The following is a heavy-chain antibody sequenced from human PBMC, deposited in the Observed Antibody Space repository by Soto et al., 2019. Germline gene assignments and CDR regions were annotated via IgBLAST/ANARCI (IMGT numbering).Heavy chain of an antibody. CDR1: GYTFTSYG. Sequence: QVQLVQSGAEVKKPGASVRVSCKASGYTFTSYGISWVRQAPGQGLEWMGWISAYNGNTNYAQKLQGRVTMTTDTSTSTAYMELRSLRSDDTAVYYCARKNRVVVPAAHFDYWGQGTLVTVSS. D-gene: IGHD2-2*01. CDR3: ARKNRVVVPAAHFDY. CDR2: ISAYNGNT. J-gene: IGHJ4*02. V-gene: IGHV1-18*01.